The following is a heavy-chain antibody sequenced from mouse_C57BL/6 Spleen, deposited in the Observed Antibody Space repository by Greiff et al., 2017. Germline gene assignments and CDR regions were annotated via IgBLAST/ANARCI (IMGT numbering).Heavy chain of an antibody. Sequence: VQLQQSGPELVKPGASVKISCKASGYSFTCYYMNWVKQSPEKSLEWIGEINPSTGGTTYNQKFKAKATLTVDKSSSTAYMQLKSLTSEDSAVYYCARSGGDYFDYWGQGTTLTVSS. J-gene: IGHJ2*01. CDR1: GYSFTCYY. V-gene: IGHV1-42*01. CDR2: INPSTGGT. D-gene: IGHD3-1*01. CDR3: ARSGGDYFDY.